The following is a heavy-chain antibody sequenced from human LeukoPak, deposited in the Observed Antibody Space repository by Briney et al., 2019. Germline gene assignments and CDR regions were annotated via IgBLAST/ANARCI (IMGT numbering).Heavy chain of an antibody. D-gene: IGHD3-3*01. Sequence: ASVKVSCKASGYTFTSYGISWVRQAPGQGLEWMGWISAYNGNTNYAQKLQGRVTMTTDTSTSTAYMELRSLRSDDTAVYYCARDLDYDFWSDELTPPSGYFDYWGQGTLVTVSS. V-gene: IGHV1-18*01. CDR3: ARDLDYDFWSDELTPPSGYFDY. J-gene: IGHJ4*02. CDR1: GYTFTSYG. CDR2: ISAYNGNT.